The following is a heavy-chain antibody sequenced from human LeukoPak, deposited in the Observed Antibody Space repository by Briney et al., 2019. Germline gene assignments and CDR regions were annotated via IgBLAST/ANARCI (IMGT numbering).Heavy chain of an antibody. V-gene: IGHV4-59*01. D-gene: IGHD6-13*01. J-gene: IGHJ2*01. CDR2: IYHSGST. CDR1: GGSISSYY. Sequence: SETLSLTCTVSGGSISSYYWTWIRQPPGKGLEWIGYIYHSGSTNYNPSLKSRVTISVDTSKNQFSLKLSSVTAADTAVYYCAATEDSSSCYWYFDLWGRGTLVTVSS. CDR3: AATEDSSSCYWYFDL.